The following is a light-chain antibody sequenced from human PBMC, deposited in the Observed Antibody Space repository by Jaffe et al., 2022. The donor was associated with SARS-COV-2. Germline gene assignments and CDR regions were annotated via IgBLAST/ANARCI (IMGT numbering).Light chain of an antibody. CDR2: GAS. J-gene: IGKJ2*01. V-gene: IGKV3-20*01. CDR3: QQYGTSVST. Sequence: EIVVTQSPGTLSLSPGERATLSCRASQSVSSNSLAWYQHIPGQPPRLLIYGASNRATGIPDRFSGSGSGTDFSLTISRLEPEDFAVYYCQQYGTSVSTFGQGTKLEIK. CDR1: QSVSSNS.